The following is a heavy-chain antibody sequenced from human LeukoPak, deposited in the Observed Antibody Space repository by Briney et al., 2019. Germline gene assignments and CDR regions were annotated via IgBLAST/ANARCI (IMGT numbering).Heavy chain of an antibody. V-gene: IGHV4-34*01. D-gene: IGHD6-13*01. CDR1: GGSFSGYY. CDR3: ARYSSGWYKDY. J-gene: IGHJ4*02. CDR2: INHSGST. Sequence: PSETLSLTCAVYGGSFSGYYWSWIRQPPGKGLEWIGEINHSGSTNYNPSFKSRVTISVDTSKNQFSLKLSSVTAADTAVYYCARYSSGWYKDYWGQGTLVTVSS.